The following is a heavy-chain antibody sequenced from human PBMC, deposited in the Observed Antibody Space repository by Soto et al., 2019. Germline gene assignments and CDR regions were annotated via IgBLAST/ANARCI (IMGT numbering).Heavy chain of an antibody. CDR3: ARDGEGVAAAGTAWYFDL. D-gene: IGHD6-13*01. V-gene: IGHV1-18*01. CDR2: ISAYNGNT. J-gene: IGHJ2*01. CDR1: GYTFTSYG. Sequence: QVQLVQSGAEVKKPGASVKVSCKASGYTFTSYGISWVRQAPGQGLEWMGWISAYNGNTNYAQKLQGRGTMTTDTSTSTAYMELRSLRSDDTAVYYCARDGEGVAAAGTAWYFDLWGRGTLVTVSS.